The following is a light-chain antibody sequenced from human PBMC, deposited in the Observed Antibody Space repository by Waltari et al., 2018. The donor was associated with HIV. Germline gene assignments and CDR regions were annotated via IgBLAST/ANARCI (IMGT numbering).Light chain of an antibody. J-gene: IGLJ1*01. V-gene: IGLV3-21*04. CDR3: QVWDSSSDHYV. Sequence: SYVLTQPPSVSVAPGKPARITCGGNNIGSKSVHWYQQKPGQAPVLVIDDDGDRPSGIPERVSGSNAGNTATLTISRVEAGDEADYYCQVWDSSSDHYVFGTGTKVTVL. CDR2: DDG. CDR1: NIGSKS.